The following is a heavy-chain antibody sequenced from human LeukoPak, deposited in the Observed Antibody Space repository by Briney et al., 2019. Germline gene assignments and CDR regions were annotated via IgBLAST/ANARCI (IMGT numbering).Heavy chain of an antibody. CDR3: ARDRSPEHYYDSSHWDYYYGMDV. Sequence: MPSETLSLTCTVSGGSISNYYWSWIRQPPGKGLEWIGYIYYSGSTNYNPSLKSRVTISVDTSKNQFSLKLSSVTAADTAVYYCARDRSPEHYYDSSHWDYYYGMDVWGQGTTVTVSS. CDR1: GGSISNYY. D-gene: IGHD3-22*01. J-gene: IGHJ6*02. V-gene: IGHV4-59*01. CDR2: IYYSGST.